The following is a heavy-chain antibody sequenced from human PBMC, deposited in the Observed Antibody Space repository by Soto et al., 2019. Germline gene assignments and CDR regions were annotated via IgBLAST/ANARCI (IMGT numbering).Heavy chain of an antibody. D-gene: IGHD3-10*01. V-gene: IGHV3-30*18. J-gene: IGHJ5*02. CDR2: ISYDGSNK. CDR1: GFTFSSYG. CDR3: AKDVAYYYGSGREGWFDP. Sequence: GSLRLSCAASGFTFSSYGMHWVRQAPGKGLEWVAVISYDGSNKYYADSVKGRFTISRDNSKNTLCLQMNSLRAEDTAVYYCAKDVAYYYGSGREGWFDPWGQGTLVTVSS.